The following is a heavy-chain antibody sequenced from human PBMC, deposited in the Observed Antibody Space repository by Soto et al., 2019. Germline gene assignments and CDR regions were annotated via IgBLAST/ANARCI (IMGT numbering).Heavy chain of an antibody. J-gene: IGHJ4*02. Sequence: QVQLVESGGGVVQPGRSLRLSCAASGFTFSRYGMHWVRQAPGKGLEWVAFISYDGSNKYYADSVKGRFTISRDNSKNTLYLQMNSLRAEDTAVYYCARRAVLDYWGQGTLVTVSS. CDR3: ARRAVLDY. CDR1: GFTFSRYG. CDR2: ISYDGSNK. D-gene: IGHD2-8*01. V-gene: IGHV3-30*03.